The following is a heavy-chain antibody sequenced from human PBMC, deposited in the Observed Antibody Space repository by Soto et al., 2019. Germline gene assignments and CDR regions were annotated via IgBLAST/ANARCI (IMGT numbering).Heavy chain of an antibody. CDR3: ARDGLGYCSSTSCYGGADFNYYYGMDV. CDR1: GGSISSYY. CDR2: IYYSGST. J-gene: IGHJ6*02. D-gene: IGHD2-2*03. Sequence: SETLSLTCTVSGGSISSYYWSWIRQPPGKGLEWIGYIYYSGSTNYNPSLKSRVTISVDTSKNQFSLKLSSVTAADTAVYYCARDGLGYCSSTSCYGGADFNYYYGMDVWGQGTTVTVSS. V-gene: IGHV4-59*01.